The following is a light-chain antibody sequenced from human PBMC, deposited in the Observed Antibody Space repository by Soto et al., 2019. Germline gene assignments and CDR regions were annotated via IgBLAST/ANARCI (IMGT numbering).Light chain of an antibody. CDR1: QSARSS. CDR3: QKYNNWPPT. V-gene: IGKV3-15*01. CDR2: DVS. J-gene: IGKJ5*01. Sequence: EVVMTQSPATLSLSPGESATLSCRASQSARSSLGWYQQKTGQPPILLIYDVSIRATGIPDRFNGSGSGTEFTLTISRLQSEDFAVYYCQKYNNWPPTCGQGTRLEIK.